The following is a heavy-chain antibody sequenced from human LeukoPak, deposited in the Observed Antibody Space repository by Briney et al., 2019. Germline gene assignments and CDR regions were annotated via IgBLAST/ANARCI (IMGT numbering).Heavy chain of an antibody. Sequence: PGGSLRLSCAASGFTFSSYGMHWVRQAPGKGLEWVAVISYDGSNKYYADSVKGRFTISRDNSKNTLYLQMNSLRAEGTAVYYCAKDPSYGSGSYYTSSDYWGQGTLVTVSS. D-gene: IGHD3-10*01. CDR2: ISYDGSNK. V-gene: IGHV3-30*18. J-gene: IGHJ4*02. CDR1: GFTFSSYG. CDR3: AKDPSYGSGSYYTSSDY.